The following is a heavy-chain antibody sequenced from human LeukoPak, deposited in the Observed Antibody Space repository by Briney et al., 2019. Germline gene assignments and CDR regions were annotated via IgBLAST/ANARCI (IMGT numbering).Heavy chain of an antibody. CDR1: GGSISSYY. D-gene: IGHD2-15*01. J-gene: IGHJ6*02. V-gene: IGHV4-4*07. CDR3: ATSSPDCSGGSCYLDYYGMDV. CDR2: IYTSGST. Sequence: SETLSLTCTVSGGSISSYYWSWIRQPAGKGQEWIGRIYTSGSTNYNPSLKSRVTMSVDTSKNQFSLKLSSVTAADTAVYYCATSSPDCSGGSCYLDYYGMDVWGQGTTVTVSS.